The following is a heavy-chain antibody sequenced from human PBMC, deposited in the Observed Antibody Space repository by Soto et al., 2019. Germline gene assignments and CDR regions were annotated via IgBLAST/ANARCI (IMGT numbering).Heavy chain of an antibody. CDR1: GYTFTSYD. CDR3: ARGVKYGAFARWFDP. V-gene: IGHV1-8*01. Sequence: QVQLVQSGAEVKKPGASVKVSCKASGYTFTSYDINWVRQATGQGLEYLGWMNPNSGNTAYVQKFQGRVTMTWYTSITTAYRELSNLRSEGSTVYFCARGVKYGAFARWFDPWGQGTLVTVS. J-gene: IGHJ5*02. D-gene: IGHD4-17*01. CDR2: MNPNSGNT.